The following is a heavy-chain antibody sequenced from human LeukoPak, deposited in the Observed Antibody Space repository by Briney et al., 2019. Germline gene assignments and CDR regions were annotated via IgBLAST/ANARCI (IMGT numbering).Heavy chain of an antibody. CDR1: GYSISSGYY. CDR2: IYTSGHT. J-gene: IGHJ4*02. CDR3: ARGGGSYPFDY. D-gene: IGHD1-26*01. V-gene: IGHV4-4*07. Sequence: SETLSLTCTVSGYSISSGYYWGWIRQPAGKGLEWIGRIYTSGHTNYNPSLESRVTMSVDTSKNQFSLKLNSVTAADTAMYYCARGGGSYPFDYWGQGTLVTVSS.